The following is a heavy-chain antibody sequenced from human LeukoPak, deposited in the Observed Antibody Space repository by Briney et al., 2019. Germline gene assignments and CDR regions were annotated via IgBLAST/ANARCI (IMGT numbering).Heavy chain of an antibody. CDR2: ISGSGSAI. D-gene: IGHD3-22*01. CDR3: AREDDSSGYYYGICDF. CDR1: GFTFSSYE. J-gene: IGHJ4*02. V-gene: IGHV3-48*03. Sequence: PGGSLRLSCAASGFTFSSYEMNWVRQAAGKGLEWISYISGSGSAIDYADSVKGRFTISRDNAKNSLYLQMNSLRAEDTAVYYCAREDDSSGYYYGICDFWGQGTLVTVSS.